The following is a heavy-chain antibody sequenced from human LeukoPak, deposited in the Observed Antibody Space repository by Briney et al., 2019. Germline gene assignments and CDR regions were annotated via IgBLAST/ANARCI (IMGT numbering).Heavy chain of an antibody. CDR3: ARGTLYSGWSYYLDY. Sequence: SETLSLTCAVYGGSFSGYYWSWIRQPPGKGLEWIGEINHSGSTNYNPSLKSRVTISVDTSKNQFSLKLSAVTAADTAVYYCARGTLYSGWSYYLDYWGQGTLVTVSS. V-gene: IGHV4-34*01. CDR2: INHSGST. J-gene: IGHJ4*02. D-gene: IGHD6-19*01. CDR1: GGSFSGYY.